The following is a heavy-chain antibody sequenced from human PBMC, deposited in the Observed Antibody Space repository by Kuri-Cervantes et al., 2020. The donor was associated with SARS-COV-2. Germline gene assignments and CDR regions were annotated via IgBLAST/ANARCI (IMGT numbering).Heavy chain of an antibody. Sequence: SVKVSCKASGGTFSSYAISWVRQAPGRGLEWMGRIIPMFGSASYAQKFQGRVTITADKSTSTAYMELSSLRSEDTAVYYCARSQGIRGEDTGMVYYQYYMDVWGKGTTVTVSS. CDR2: IIPMFGSA. CDR1: GGTFSSYA. CDR3: ARSQGIRGEDTGMVYYQYYMDV. J-gene: IGHJ6*03. D-gene: IGHD5-18*01. V-gene: IGHV1-69*06.